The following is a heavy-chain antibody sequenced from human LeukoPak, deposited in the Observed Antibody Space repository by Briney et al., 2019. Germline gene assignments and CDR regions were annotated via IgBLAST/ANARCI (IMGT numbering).Heavy chain of an antibody. J-gene: IGHJ5*02. Sequence: SETLSLTCTVSGGSFSIYYWSWIRQPAGKGLQWIGRIYTSGSTNYNPSLKSRVTMSVDTSKNQFSLKLSSVTAADTAVYYCAKGDPFRAGWLDPWGQGILVTVSS. CDR3: AKGDPFRAGWLDP. V-gene: IGHV4-4*07. CDR1: GGSFSIYY. D-gene: IGHD6-13*01. CDR2: IYTSGST.